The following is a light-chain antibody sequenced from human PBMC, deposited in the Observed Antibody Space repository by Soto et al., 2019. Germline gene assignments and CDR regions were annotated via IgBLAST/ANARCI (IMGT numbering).Light chain of an antibody. J-gene: IGKJ5*01. CDR2: VAS. CDR1: QPISNW. Sequence: DIQMTQSPSFVSASVGDRVTITCRASQPISNWLAWYQQKPGKAPKLLIYVASALHSGVPSRFSGSGSGTEFTLTISSLQPEDFATYYCQQANSFPITVGQGTRLEIK. CDR3: QQANSFPIT. V-gene: IGKV1-12*01.